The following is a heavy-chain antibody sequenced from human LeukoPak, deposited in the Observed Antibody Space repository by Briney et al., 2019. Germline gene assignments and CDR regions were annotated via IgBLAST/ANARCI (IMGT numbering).Heavy chain of an antibody. Sequence: GRTLSLSCAASGFTFSSHVIHWVRQAPGKGLEWVSYISSSGSTIYYADSVKGRFTISRDNAKNSLYLQMNSLRAEDTAVYYCARVVLGATYYFDYWGQGTLVTVSS. V-gene: IGHV3-48*04. CDR1: GFTFSSHV. CDR3: ARVVLGATYYFDY. J-gene: IGHJ4*02. CDR2: ISSSGSTI. D-gene: IGHD1-26*01.